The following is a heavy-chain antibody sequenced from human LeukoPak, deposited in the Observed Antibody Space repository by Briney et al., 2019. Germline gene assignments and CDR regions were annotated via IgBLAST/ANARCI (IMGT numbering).Heavy chain of an antibody. CDR1: GFTFSSYS. D-gene: IGHD6-13*01. CDR3: ARVRLGYSSSWYLYYFDY. J-gene: IGHJ4*02. V-gene: IGHV3-48*01. Sequence: PGGSLRLSCAASGFTFSSYSMNWVRQAPGKGLEWVSYISSSSSTIYYADSVKGRFTISRDNSKNTLYLQMNSLRAEDTAVYYCARVRLGYSSSWYLYYFDYWGQGTLVTVSS. CDR2: ISSSSSTI.